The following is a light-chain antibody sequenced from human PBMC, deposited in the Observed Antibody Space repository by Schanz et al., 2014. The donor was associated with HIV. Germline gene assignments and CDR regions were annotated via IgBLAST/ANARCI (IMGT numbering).Light chain of an antibody. V-gene: IGLV6-57*04. J-gene: IGLJ3*02. CDR3: QSFDLANPAV. CDR1: SGSIATYF. CDR2: KSN. Sequence: NFMLTQPHSVSESPGKTVTISCTRSSGSIATYFVQWYQQRPGSAPSIVIYKSNQRHSGVPDRFSGSIDSSSNSASLTISGLEAEDEADYYCQSFDLANPAVFGGGTKVTVL.